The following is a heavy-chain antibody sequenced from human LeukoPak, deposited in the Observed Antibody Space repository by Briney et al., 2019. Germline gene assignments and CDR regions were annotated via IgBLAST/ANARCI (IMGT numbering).Heavy chain of an antibody. CDR3: ASDCSGGSCYSAYFDY. V-gene: IGHV4-34*01. CDR2: INHSGST. Sequence: KPSETMSLTCAVYGGSFSGYYWSWIRQPPGKGLEWVGEINHSGSTNYNPSLKSRVTTSVDTSKNQFSLKLSSVTAADTAVYYCASDCSGGSCYSAYFDYWGQGTLVTVSS. J-gene: IGHJ4*02. CDR1: GGSFSGYY. D-gene: IGHD2-15*01.